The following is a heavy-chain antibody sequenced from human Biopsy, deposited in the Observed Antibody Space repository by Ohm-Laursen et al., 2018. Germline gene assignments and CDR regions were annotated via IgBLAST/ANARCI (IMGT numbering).Heavy chain of an antibody. CDR1: GYAVNDYF. CDR3: ARDIMNRIAGLVARSDVFDV. J-gene: IGHJ3*01. Sequence: SSVKVSCKGSGYAVNDYFLHWLRQAPGQGPEWMGWISPNRGGTNYAQKFQGRVTMTTDTSTSTVYLELRRLISDDTAVYYCARDIMNRIAGLVARSDVFDVWGQGTLVTVSS. V-gene: IGHV1-2*02. D-gene: IGHD3-16*01. CDR2: ISPNRGGT.